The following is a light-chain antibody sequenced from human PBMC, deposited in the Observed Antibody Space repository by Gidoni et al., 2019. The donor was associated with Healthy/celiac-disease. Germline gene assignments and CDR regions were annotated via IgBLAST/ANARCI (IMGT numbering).Light chain of an antibody. Sequence: DFQMTQSPSTLSASVGDRVTITCRASQSISSWLAWYQQKPGKAPKLLIYDASSLESGVPSRFSGSGSGTEFTLTISSLQPDDFATYYCQQYKSYWTFGQGTKVEIK. CDR3: QQYKSYWT. J-gene: IGKJ1*01. CDR2: DAS. CDR1: QSISSW. V-gene: IGKV1-5*01.